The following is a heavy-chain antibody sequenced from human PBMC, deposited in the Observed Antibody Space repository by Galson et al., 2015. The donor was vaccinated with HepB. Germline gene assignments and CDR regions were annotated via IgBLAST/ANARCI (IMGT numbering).Heavy chain of an antibody. CDR3: ARIRIVVVPTTIKGDYYYYMDV. Sequence: SLRLSCAAFGFSFSSFHMSWVRQAPGKGLEWPSYITGTGSTIYYADSMEGRFTISRDNARNSLYLQMNSLRADDTAVYYCARIRIVVVPTTIKGDYYYYMDVWGKGTTVTVSS. CDR1: GFSFSSFH. CDR2: ITGTGSTI. V-gene: IGHV3-11*01. D-gene: IGHD2-2*01. J-gene: IGHJ6*03.